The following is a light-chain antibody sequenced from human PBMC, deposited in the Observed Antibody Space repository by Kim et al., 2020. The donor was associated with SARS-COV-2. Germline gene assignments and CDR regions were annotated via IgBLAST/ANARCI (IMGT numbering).Light chain of an antibody. Sequence: WPPGERATLSWSASQSLGDWIAWYQQKSGQAPRRLIYDASNRATGIPARFRGSGSGTDFTLPISSLEPEDCAVYYCQQRRTWPLTFGGGTKVDIK. V-gene: IGKV3-11*01. CDR1: QSLGDW. CDR3: QQRRTWPLT. CDR2: DAS. J-gene: IGKJ4*01.